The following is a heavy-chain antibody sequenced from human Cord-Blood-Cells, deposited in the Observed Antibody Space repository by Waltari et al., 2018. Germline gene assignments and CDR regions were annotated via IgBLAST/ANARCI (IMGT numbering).Heavy chain of an antibody. Sequence: QVQLVQSGAEVKKPGSSVKVSCKASGGTFSSYAISWVRQAPGQGLGWMGGLVPIVGTANYAQKFQGRVTITADESTSTAYMELSSLRSEDTAVYYCARVGRFGGVFGYWGQGTLVTVSS. CDR2: LVPIVGTA. V-gene: IGHV1-69*12. D-gene: IGHD3-16*02. J-gene: IGHJ4*02. CDR3: ARVGRFGGVFGY. CDR1: GGTFSSYA.